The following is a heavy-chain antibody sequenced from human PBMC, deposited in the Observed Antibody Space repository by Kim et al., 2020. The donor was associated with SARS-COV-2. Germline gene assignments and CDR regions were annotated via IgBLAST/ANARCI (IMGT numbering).Heavy chain of an antibody. J-gene: IGHJ4*02. V-gene: IGHV3-7*01. CDR2: IKQDGSEK. CDR1: GFTFSSYW. CDR3: ARETISSGYLYYFDY. D-gene: IGHD3-22*01. Sequence: GGSLRLSCAASGFTFSSYWMSWVRQAPGKGLEWVANIKQDGSEKYYVDSVKGRFTISRDNAKNSLYLQMNSLRAEDTAVYYCARETISSGYLYYFDYWGQGTLVTVAS.